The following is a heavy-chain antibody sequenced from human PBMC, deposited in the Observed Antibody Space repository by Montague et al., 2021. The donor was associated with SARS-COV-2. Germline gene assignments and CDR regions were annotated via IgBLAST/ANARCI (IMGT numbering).Heavy chain of an antibody. V-gene: IGHV3-33*01. D-gene: IGHD3-9*01. CDR2: IWYSGSNQ. CDR1: GFTFRSYG. Sequence: SLRLSCAPSGFTFRSYGMLWLRQAPAKGLAWVAVIWYSGSNQYYADSVEGRFTISRDNSKNTLYLQMNSLRAEDTAVYYCARVRGYDFLTGYLDFWGQGTLVTVSS. J-gene: IGHJ4*02. CDR3: ARVRGYDFLTGYLDF.